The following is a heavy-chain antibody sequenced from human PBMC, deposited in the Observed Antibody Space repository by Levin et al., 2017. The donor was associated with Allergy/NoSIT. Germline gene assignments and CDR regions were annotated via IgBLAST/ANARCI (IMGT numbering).Heavy chain of an antibody. J-gene: IGHJ4*02. CDR3: ARVDSANDRVEY. D-gene: IGHD5-12*01. CDR2: IYSTGRT. Sequence: PSETLSLTCTVSGGSISSGSYYWSWIRQNPAKGLEWIGYIYSTGRTYYTPSLKSRISMSVDTSKNQFSLNLTSVTAADTAVYYCARVDSANDRVEYWGQGTLVTVSS. V-gene: IGHV4-31*03. CDR1: GGSISSGSYY.